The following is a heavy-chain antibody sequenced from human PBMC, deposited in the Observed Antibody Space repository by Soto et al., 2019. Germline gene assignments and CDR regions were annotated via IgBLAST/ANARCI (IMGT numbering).Heavy chain of an antibody. V-gene: IGHV1-3*04. J-gene: IGHJ6*04. Sequence: ASVKVSCKASGYTFNSYAIHWVRQAPGQRLEWMGWINIGSGNTRYSQKFQGRVTITRDTSATTAYMELSSLRSEDTALYYCARSICSSVGYYYYGMYVCGKGTTVTVSS. CDR2: INIGSGNT. CDR3: ARSICSSVGYYYYGMYV. CDR1: GYTFNSYA. D-gene: IGHD6-6*01.